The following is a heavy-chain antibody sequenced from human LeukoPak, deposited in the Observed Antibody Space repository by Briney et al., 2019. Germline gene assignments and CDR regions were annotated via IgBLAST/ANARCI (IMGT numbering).Heavy chain of an antibody. CDR3: ASGYCSSTSCSDYYGMDV. CDR2: INHSGST. V-gene: IGHV4-34*01. CDR1: GGSLSGYY. Sequence: PSETLSLTCAVYGGSLSGYYWSWIRQPPGKGLEWIGEINHSGSTNYNPSLKSRVTISVDTSKNQFSLKLSSVTAADTAVYYCASGYCSSTSCSDYYGMDVWGQGTTVTVSS. D-gene: IGHD2-2*01. J-gene: IGHJ6*02.